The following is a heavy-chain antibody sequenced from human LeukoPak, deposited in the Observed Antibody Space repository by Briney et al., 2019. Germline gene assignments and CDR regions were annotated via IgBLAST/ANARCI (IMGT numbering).Heavy chain of an antibody. CDR3: ARQYSSKFDY. J-gene: IGHJ4*02. Sequence: SETLSLTCAIYGGSFSHYYWSWIRQPAGKGLEWIGRFYSSESTNYNPSLKSRVTMSVDTSKNQFSLKLSSVTAADTAVYYCARQYSSKFDYWGQGIMVTVSS. D-gene: IGHD6-13*01. V-gene: IGHV4-59*10. CDR2: FYSSEST. CDR1: GGSFSHYY.